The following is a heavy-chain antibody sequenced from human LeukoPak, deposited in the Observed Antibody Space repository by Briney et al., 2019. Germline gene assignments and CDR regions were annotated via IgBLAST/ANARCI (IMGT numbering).Heavy chain of an antibody. J-gene: IGHJ4*02. CDR3: ARAEGIAAAGYHLFDY. CDR1: GGSFSGYY. V-gene: IGHV4-34*01. D-gene: IGHD6-13*01. CDR2: INHSGST. Sequence: SETLSLTCAVYGGSFSGYYWSWIRQPPGKGLEWIGEINHSGSTNYNPSLKSRVTISVDTSKNQFSLKLSSVTAADTAVYYCARAEGIAAAGYHLFDYWGQGTLVTVSS.